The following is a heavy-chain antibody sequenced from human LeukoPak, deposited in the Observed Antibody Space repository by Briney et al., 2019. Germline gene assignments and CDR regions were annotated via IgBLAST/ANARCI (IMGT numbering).Heavy chain of an antibody. CDR3: AKEQFLRYCDRNGYYFDQ. CDR2: IRGSGNTT. D-gene: IGHD3-9*01. J-gene: IGHJ4*02. CDR1: GFTFSSYA. V-gene: IGHV3-23*01. Sequence: GGSLRLSCAASGFTFSSYAMNWVRQAPGKGLEWVSGIRGSGNTTFYADSVKGCRFTISRDNSKNTLYLQMNSVRAEDTAVYYCAKEQFLRYCDRNGYYFDQWGQGTLVTVSS.